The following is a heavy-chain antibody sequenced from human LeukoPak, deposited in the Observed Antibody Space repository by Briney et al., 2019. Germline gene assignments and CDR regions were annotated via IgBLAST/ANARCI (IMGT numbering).Heavy chain of an antibody. Sequence: GGSLRLSCAASGFTFSSYAMSWVRQAPGEGLEWVSAISGSGGGTYYADSVKGRFTISRDNSKNTLYLQMNSLRAEDTAVYYCAKEHITMIVVVTNDAFDIWGQGTMVTVSS. CDR3: AKEHITMIVVVTNDAFDI. CDR1: GFTFSSYA. CDR2: ISGSGGGT. D-gene: IGHD3-22*01. V-gene: IGHV3-23*01. J-gene: IGHJ3*02.